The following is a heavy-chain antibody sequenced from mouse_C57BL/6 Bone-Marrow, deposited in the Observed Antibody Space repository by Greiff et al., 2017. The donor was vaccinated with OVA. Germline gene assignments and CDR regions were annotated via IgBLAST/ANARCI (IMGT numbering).Heavy chain of an antibody. D-gene: IGHD1-1*01. CDR3: ARYHYYGSSYSDY. Sequence: VQLQQSGPELVKPGASVKISCKASGYTFTDYYMNWVKQSHGKSLEWIGDINPNNGGTSYNQKFKGKATLTVDKSSSTAYMELRSLTSEDSAVYYCARYHYYGSSYSDYWGQGTTLTVSS. V-gene: IGHV1-26*01. CDR1: GYTFTDYY. CDR2: INPNNGGT. J-gene: IGHJ2*01.